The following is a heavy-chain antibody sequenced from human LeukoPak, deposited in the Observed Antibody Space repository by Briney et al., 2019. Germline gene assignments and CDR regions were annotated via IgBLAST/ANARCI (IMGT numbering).Heavy chain of an antibody. CDR3: ARDLGRLIDY. CDR2: IYYSGST. V-gene: IGHV4-31*03. Sequence: NPSETLSLTCTVSGGSISSGGYYWSWIRQHPGKGLEWIGYIYYSGSTYYNPSLKSRVTISVDTSKNQFSLKLSSVTAADTAVYYCARDLGRLIDYWGQGTLVTVSS. D-gene: IGHD1-26*01. CDR1: GGSISSGGYY. J-gene: IGHJ4*02.